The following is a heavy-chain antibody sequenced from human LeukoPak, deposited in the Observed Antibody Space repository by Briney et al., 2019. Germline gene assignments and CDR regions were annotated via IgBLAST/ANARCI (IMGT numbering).Heavy chain of an antibody. J-gene: IGHJ5*01. Sequence: GGSLRLSCAASGFTFSSYWMHWVRQAPGKGLVWVSRINSDGSTTSYADSVKGRFTVSRDNAKDTLYLQMNSLRAEDTAVYYCARVFSSGWYLDSWGQGTLVTVSS. CDR1: GFTFSSYW. CDR3: ARVFSSGWYLDS. V-gene: IGHV3-74*01. CDR2: INSDGSTT. D-gene: IGHD6-19*01.